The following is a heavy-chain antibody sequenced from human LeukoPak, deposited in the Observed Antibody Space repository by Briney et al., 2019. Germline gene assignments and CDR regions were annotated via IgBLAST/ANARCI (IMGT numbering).Heavy chain of an antibody. CDR1: GFTFSTYE. D-gene: IGHD2-2*01. CDR2: IYSNSRTI. J-gene: IGHJ6*03. V-gene: IGHV3-48*03. Sequence: GGSLRLSCAAAGFTFSTYEMDWVRQAPGKGLEWISYIYSNSRTIHYADSVRGRFTISRDNAKNSLFLQMNSLRAEDTAVYYCARVQRKYQLPRLNDYDYMDVWGKGTTVTISS. CDR3: ARVQRKYQLPRLNDYDYMDV.